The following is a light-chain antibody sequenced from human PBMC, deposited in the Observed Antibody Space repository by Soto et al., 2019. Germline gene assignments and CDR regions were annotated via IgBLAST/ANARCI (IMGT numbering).Light chain of an antibody. CDR2: GAS. V-gene: IGKV3D-15*01. CDR3: QQYNNWPST. Sequence: EIVLTQSPGTLSLSPGERATLSCRASQSVSNNYLAWYQQKPGQAPRLLIYGASNRATGIPDRFSGSGSGTEFTLTISNLQSEDFVVYYCQQYNNWPSTFGQGTKVDI. J-gene: IGKJ1*01. CDR1: QSVSNN.